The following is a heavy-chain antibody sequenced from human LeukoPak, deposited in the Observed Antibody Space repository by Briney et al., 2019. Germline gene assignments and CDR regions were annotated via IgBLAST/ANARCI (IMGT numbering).Heavy chain of an antibody. Sequence: KSSETLSLTCAVYGGSFSGYYWSWIRQPPGKGLEWIGEINHSGSTNYNPSLKSRVTISVDTSKNQFSLKLSSVTAADTAVYYCARAVAGTASSHAWFDHWGQGTLVTVSS. CDR2: INHSGST. J-gene: IGHJ5*02. D-gene: IGHD6-19*01. CDR1: GGSFSGYY. CDR3: ARAVAGTASSHAWFDH. V-gene: IGHV4-34*01.